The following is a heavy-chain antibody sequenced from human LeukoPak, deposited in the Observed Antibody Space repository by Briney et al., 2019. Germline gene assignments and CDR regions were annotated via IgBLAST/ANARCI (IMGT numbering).Heavy chain of an antibody. D-gene: IGHD3-3*01. CDR1: GGSIKSGDSY. CDR3: ARTQVWSGYYPYYFDY. CDR2: IYHSGTT. V-gene: IGHV4-30-4*08. Sequence: SETLSLTCSVSGGSIKSGDSYWSWIRQPPGKGLEWIGYIYHSGTTNSNPSLKSRVTISVDTSKDQFSLKLSSVTAADTAVYYCARTQVWSGYYPYYFDYWGQGALVTVSS. J-gene: IGHJ4*02.